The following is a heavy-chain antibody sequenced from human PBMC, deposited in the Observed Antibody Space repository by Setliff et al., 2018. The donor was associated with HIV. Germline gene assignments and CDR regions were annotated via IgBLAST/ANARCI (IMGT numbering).Heavy chain of an antibody. J-gene: IGHJ4*02. D-gene: IGHD6-13*01. CDR3: ASFHRHEYMSASVTGDY. CDR1: GYTFTDYW. Sequence: HGASLKISCKASGYTFTDYWIGWVRQMPGKGLEWMAIIYPGDSDTRYSPSFQGQVTISADKSISTAYLQWSSLKASDTAMYYCASFHRHEYMSASVTGDYWGQGTLVTVSS. CDR2: IYPGDSDT. V-gene: IGHV5-51*01.